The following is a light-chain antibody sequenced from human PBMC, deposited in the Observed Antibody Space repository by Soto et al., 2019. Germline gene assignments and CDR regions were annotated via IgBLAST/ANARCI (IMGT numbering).Light chain of an antibody. CDR1: SSDVGGYNY. J-gene: IGLJ2*01. CDR2: DVS. Sequence: QSALTQPASVSGSPGQSITISCTGTSSDVGGYNYVSWYQQHPGKAPKLMIYDVSNRPSGVSNRVSGSKSGNTASLTISGLEYEDEADYYCSSYTSSSTVVFGGGTKVTVL. V-gene: IGLV2-14*01. CDR3: SSYTSSSTVV.